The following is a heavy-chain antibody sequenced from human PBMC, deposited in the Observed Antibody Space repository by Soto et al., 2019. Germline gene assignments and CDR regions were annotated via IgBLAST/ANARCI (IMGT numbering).Heavy chain of an antibody. Sequence: SETLSLTCAVSGGSISSGGYSWTWIRQPPGKGLEWIGYIYDSGTTYYNPSLKSRVTISVDRSKNQFSLKLSSVTAADTAVYYCARAHYGDYGYGMDVWGQGTTVTVS. J-gene: IGHJ6*02. D-gene: IGHD4-17*01. CDR3: ARAHYGDYGYGMDV. V-gene: IGHV4-30-2*01. CDR2: IYDSGTT. CDR1: GGSISSGGYS.